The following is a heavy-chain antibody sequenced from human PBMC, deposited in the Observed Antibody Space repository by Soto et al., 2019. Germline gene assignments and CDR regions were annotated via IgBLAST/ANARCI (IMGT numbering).Heavy chain of an antibody. J-gene: IGHJ4*02. D-gene: IGHD5-12*01. CDR3: ARGGYDFGYEDY. CDR2: INHDGDTK. V-gene: IGHV3-7*01. Sequence: GSLRLSCAVSGFTFSGFWMTWVRQSPGKGLEWVANINHDGDTKYYVDSVRGRFTISRDNAKSSLYLQMNSLRTEDTAVYYCARGGYDFGYEDYWGQGTLVTVSS. CDR1: GFTFSGFW.